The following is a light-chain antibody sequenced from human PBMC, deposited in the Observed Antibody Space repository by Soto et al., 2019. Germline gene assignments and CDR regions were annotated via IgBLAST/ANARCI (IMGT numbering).Light chain of an antibody. CDR1: SSNIGAGYD. CDR3: QSDDSSLSGVV. V-gene: IGLV1-40*01. J-gene: IGLJ2*01. Sequence: QSVLTQPPSVSGAPGQRVTISCTGSSSNIGAGYDVHWYQQLPGTAPKLLIYGNSNRPSGVPDRFSGSKSGTSASLAITGLQAEDEADYYCQSDDSSLSGVVFGGGIKVTVL. CDR2: GNS.